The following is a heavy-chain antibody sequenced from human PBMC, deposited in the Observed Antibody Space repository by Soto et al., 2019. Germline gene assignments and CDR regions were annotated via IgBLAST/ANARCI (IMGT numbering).Heavy chain of an antibody. Sequence: GASVKVSCKASGYTFTSYDINWVRQATGQGXEWMGWMNPNSGNTGYAQKFQGRVTMTRNTSISTAYMELSSLRSEDTAVYYCARGFPYYYDSSGYLRFDPWGQGTLVTVSS. D-gene: IGHD3-22*01. J-gene: IGHJ5*02. CDR1: GYTFTSYD. V-gene: IGHV1-8*01. CDR2: MNPNSGNT. CDR3: ARGFPYYYDSSGYLRFDP.